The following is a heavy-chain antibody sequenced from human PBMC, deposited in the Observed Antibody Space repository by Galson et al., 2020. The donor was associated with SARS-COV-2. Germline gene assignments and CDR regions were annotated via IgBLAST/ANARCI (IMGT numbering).Heavy chain of an antibody. CDR1: GGSISSGGYS. D-gene: IGHD3-22*01. CDR2: IYHSGSN. CDR3: ASYYYGSSGYYGVDY. J-gene: IGHJ4*02. Sequence: SQTLSLTCAVSGGSISSGGYSWSWIRQPPGKGLEWIGYIYHSGSNYYNPSLKSRVTISVDRSKNQFSLKLSSVTAADTDVYFCASYYYGSSGYYGVDYGGKGSLVTVSS. V-gene: IGHV4-30-2*01.